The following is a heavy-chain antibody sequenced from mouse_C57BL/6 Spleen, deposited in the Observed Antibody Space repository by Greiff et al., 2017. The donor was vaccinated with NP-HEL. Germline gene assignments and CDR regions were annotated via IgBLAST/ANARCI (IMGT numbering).Heavy chain of an antibody. J-gene: IGHJ2*01. Sequence: EVQRVESGGGLVKPGGSLKLSCAASGFTFSSYAMSWVRQTPEKRLEWVATISDGGSYTYYPDNVKGRFTISRDNAKNNLYLQMSHLKSEDTAMYYCARETYYGNWDYWGQGTTLTVSS. V-gene: IGHV5-4*01. CDR1: GFTFSSYA. CDR3: ARETYYGNWDY. D-gene: IGHD2-10*01. CDR2: ISDGGSYT.